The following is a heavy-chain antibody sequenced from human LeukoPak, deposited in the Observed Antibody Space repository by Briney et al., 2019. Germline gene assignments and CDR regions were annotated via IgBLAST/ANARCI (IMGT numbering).Heavy chain of an antibody. CDR3: ARASSSQPQDLFYYDYGLDV. CDR2: INPSGGRI. D-gene: IGHD6-13*01. J-gene: IGHJ6*02. CDR1: GYTFTSYY. Sequence: ASVKVSCKASGYTFTSYYMHWVRQAPGQGLEWMGIINPSGGRISYAQKFQGRITMTTDTSASTAYMELNSLRSDDTAVYYCARASSSQPQDLFYYDYGLDVWGQGTTVTVSS. V-gene: IGHV1-46*01.